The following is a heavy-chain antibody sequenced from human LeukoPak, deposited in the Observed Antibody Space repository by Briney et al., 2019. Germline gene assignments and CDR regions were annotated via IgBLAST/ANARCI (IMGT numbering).Heavy chain of an antibody. Sequence: ASVKVSCKASGYTFTSYGISWVRQAPGQGLEWMGWISAYNGNTNYAQKLQGRVTMTTDTSTSTAYMELRSLRSDDTAVYYCARTVPPYDILTGYYIGYFDYWGQGTLVTVSS. CDR1: GYTFTSYG. CDR3: ARTVPPYDILTGYYIGYFDY. J-gene: IGHJ4*02. D-gene: IGHD3-9*01. CDR2: ISAYNGNT. V-gene: IGHV1-18*01.